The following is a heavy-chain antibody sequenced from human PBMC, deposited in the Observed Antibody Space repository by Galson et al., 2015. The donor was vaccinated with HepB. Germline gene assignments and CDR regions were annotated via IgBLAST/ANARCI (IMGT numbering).Heavy chain of an antibody. CDR1: GFTFSSYS. Sequence: SLRLSCAASGFTFSSYSMNWVRQAPGKGLEWVSSISSSSSYIYYADSVKGRFTISRDNAKNSLYLQMNSLRAEDTAVYYCARDSEADRGPDIVVVVAATRGWFDPWGQGTLVTVSS. D-gene: IGHD2-15*01. V-gene: IGHV3-21*01. CDR3: ARDSEADRGPDIVVVVAATRGWFDP. CDR2: ISSSSSYI. J-gene: IGHJ5*02.